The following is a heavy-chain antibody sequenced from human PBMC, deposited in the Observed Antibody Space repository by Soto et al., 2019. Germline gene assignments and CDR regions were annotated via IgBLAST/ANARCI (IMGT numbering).Heavy chain of an antibody. V-gene: IGHV3-48*02. CDR3: ARDSGEIFGVVIIPYYGMDV. CDR2: ISSSSSTI. Sequence: GGSLRLCCAASGFTFSSYSMNWFRQAPGKGLEWVSYISSSSSTIYYADSVKGRFTISRDNAKNSLYLQMNSLRDEDTAVYYCARDSGEIFGVVIIPYYGMDVWGQGTTVTVSS. J-gene: IGHJ6*02. CDR1: GFTFSSYS. D-gene: IGHD3-3*01.